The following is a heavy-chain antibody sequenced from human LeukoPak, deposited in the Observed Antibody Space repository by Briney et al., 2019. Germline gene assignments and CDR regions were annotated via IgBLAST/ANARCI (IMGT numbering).Heavy chain of an antibody. CDR3: ARESGSMRWFDP. J-gene: IGHJ5*02. V-gene: IGHV4-4*07. D-gene: IGHD6-25*01. CDR1: GGSISGYY. Sequence: SETLSLTCTVSGGSISGYYWSWIRQPAGKGLEWIGRMSTSGNFNYIPSLVSRVTMSVDTSKNQFSLNLSSVTAADTAVYYCARESGSMRWFDPWGQGTLVTVSS. CDR2: MSTSGNF.